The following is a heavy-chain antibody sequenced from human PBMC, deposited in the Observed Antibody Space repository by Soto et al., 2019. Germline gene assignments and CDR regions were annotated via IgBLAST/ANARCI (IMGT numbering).Heavy chain of an antibody. CDR2: ISSSGTGI. D-gene: IGHD2-15*01. CDR3: ARAYSDAFDI. V-gene: IGHV3-11*01. J-gene: IGHJ3*02. Sequence: GGSLRLSCAASGFTFSDYYMTWIRQAPGKGLEWVSYISSSGTGIYYADSVKGRFTISRDNGKNSLYLQMSSLRVEDTAVYYCARAYSDAFDISGEGKMVTVS. CDR1: GFTFSDYY.